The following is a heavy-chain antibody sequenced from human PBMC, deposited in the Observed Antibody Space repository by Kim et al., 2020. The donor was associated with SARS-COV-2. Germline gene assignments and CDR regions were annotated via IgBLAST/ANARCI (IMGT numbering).Heavy chain of an antibody. CDR2: IYWDDDK. D-gene: IGHD3-9*01. V-gene: IGHV2-5*02. CDR3: AHRPRSRLRYFDWLQPNWFDP. J-gene: IGHJ5*02. CDR1: GFSLSTSGVG. Sequence: SGPTLVNPTQTLTLTCTFSGFSLSTSGVGVGWIRQPPGKALEWLALIYWDDDKRYSPSLKSRLTITKDTSKNQVVLTMTNMDPVDTATYYCAHRPRSRLRYFDWLQPNWFDPWGQGTLVTVSS.